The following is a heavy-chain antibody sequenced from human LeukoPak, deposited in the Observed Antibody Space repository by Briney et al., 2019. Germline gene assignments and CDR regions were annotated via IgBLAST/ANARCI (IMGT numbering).Heavy chain of an antibody. CDR1: GGSISSYY. CDR3: ARGVNSGYFDY. Sequence: SETLSLTGTVSGGSISSYYWTWIRQPPGKGLEWIGYIYYSGSTNYNPSLKSRVTISVDTSKNQFSLKLTSVTAADTAVYYCARGVNSGYFDYCGQGALVTVSS. CDR2: IYYSGST. V-gene: IGHV4-59*01. J-gene: IGHJ4*02. D-gene: IGHD1-26*01.